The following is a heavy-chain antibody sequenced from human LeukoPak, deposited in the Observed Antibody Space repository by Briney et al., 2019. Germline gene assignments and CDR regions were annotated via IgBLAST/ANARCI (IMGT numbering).Heavy chain of an antibody. Sequence: SETLSLTCAVYGGSFSGYCWSWIRQPPGKGLEWIGEINHSGSTNYNPSLKSRVTISVDTSKNQFSLKLSSVTAADTAVYYCARGRGLLRFQDYWGQGTLVTVSS. J-gene: IGHJ4*02. CDR1: GGSFSGYC. D-gene: IGHD3-3*01. V-gene: IGHV4-34*01. CDR3: ARGRGLLRFQDY. CDR2: INHSGST.